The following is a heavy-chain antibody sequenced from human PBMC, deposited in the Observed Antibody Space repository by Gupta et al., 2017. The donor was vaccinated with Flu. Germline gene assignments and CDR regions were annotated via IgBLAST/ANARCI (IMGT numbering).Heavy chain of an antibody. CDR1: GFTFSSYW. CDR3: ASHHSKXERLGGGGATTDY. CDR2: INSDGSST. D-gene: IGHD1-1*01. V-gene: IGHV3-74*01. Sequence: EVQLVESGGGLVQPGGSLRLSCAASGFTFSSYWMHWVRQAPGKGLVWVSRINSDGSSTSYAEYVKGRVTISRDNAKNTLYLQMKRRRAEETAVYXCASHHSKXERLGGGGATTDYWGQGTLVTVSS. J-gene: IGHJ4*02.